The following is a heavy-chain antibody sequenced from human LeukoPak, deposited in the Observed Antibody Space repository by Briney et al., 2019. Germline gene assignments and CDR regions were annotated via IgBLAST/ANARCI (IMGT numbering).Heavy chain of an antibody. J-gene: IGHJ6*02. D-gene: IGHD6-13*01. CDR3: ARGLIAAAGTRGYYNYGMDV. CDR1: GYTFTSYD. Sequence: GPVKVSCKASGYTFTSYDINWVRQATGQGLEWMGWMNPNSGNTGYAQKFQGRVTMTRNTSISTAYMELSSLRSEDTAVYYCARGLIAAAGTRGYYNYGMDVWGQGTTVTVSS. V-gene: IGHV1-8*01. CDR2: MNPNSGNT.